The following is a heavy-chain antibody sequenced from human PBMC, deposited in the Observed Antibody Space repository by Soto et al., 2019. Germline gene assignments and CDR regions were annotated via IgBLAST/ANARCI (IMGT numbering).Heavy chain of an antibody. CDR2: IYHSGAT. D-gene: IGHD1-26*01. Sequence: QVQLQESGPGLVKPSGTLSLTCAVSGDSIGSSNWWSWVRQPPGKGLEWIGEIYHSGATNYSPSLKRRVTISLDKSNNQFSLKLNSVTAADTALYYCAGSTVGIVGATLYDYWGQGNLVTVSS. CDR1: GDSIGSSNW. CDR3: AGSTVGIVGATLYDY. V-gene: IGHV4-4*02. J-gene: IGHJ4*02.